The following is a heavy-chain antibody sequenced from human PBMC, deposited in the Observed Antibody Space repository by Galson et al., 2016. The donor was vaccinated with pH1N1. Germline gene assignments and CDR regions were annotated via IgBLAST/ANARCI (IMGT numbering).Heavy chain of an antibody. V-gene: IGHV1-3*01. Sequence: SVKVSCKASGYTFTTYSMHWVRQAPGQRLEWLGWINPGNGDTKYSQKFQGRVTITRDTSASTAYMELSSLTSEDTAVYYCARRVGRTFDYWGQGTLVTVSS. J-gene: IGHJ4*02. CDR1: GYTFTTYS. CDR3: ARRVGRTFDY. D-gene: IGHD1-7*01. CDR2: INPGNGDT.